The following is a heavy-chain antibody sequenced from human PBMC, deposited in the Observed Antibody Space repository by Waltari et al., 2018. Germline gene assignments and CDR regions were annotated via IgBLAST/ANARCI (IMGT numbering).Heavy chain of an antibody. CDR1: GYIFTGYY. CDR2: INPTGGST. Sequence: QVQLVQSGAEVKEPGASVRFSCKASGYIFTGYYMHWVRQAPGQGLEFVGTINPTGGSTSYAQKFQDRITMTRDTSASTVYMEVSSLRSEDTAVYYCARSLAVAGRYFDYWGQGTMVTVSS. D-gene: IGHD6-19*01. J-gene: IGHJ4*02. CDR3: ARSLAVAGRYFDY. V-gene: IGHV1-46*01.